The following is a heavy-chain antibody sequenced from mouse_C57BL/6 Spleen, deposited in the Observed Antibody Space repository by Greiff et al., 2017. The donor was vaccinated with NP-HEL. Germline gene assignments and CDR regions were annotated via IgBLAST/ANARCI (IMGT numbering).Heavy chain of an antibody. CDR1: GYTFTSYW. J-gene: IGHJ2*01. CDR2: IDPNSGGN. D-gene: IGHD1-1*01. Sequence: VQLKQPGAELVKPGDSVKLSCKASGYTFTSYWMHWVKQRPGRGLEWIGRIDPNSGGNKYNEKFKSKATLTVDKPSSTAYMQLSSLTSEDSAVYYCAREGGSTPYYFDYWGQGTTLTVSS. CDR3: AREGGSTPYYFDY. V-gene: IGHV1-72*01.